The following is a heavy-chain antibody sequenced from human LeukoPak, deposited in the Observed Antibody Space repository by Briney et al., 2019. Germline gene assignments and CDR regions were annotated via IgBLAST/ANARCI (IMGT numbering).Heavy chain of an antibody. CDR1: GFTFSSYA. CDR3: AKDQYSGYGAYYLDY. J-gene: IGHJ4*02. CDR2: ISGSGGST. Sequence: PGGSLRLSCAASGFTFSSYAMSWVRQAPGKGLEWVSAISGSGGSTYYADSVKGRFTISRDNSKNTLYLQMNSLRAEDTAVYYCAKDQYSGYGAYYLDYWGQGTLVTVSS. D-gene: IGHD5-12*01. V-gene: IGHV3-23*01.